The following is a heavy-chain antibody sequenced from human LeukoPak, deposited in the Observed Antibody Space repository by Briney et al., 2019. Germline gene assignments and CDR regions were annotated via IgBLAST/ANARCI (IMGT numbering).Heavy chain of an antibody. CDR1: GFTFSSYA. CDR3: TRDYTVFGVVIHAN. J-gene: IGHJ4*02. V-gene: IGHV3-49*04. D-gene: IGHD3-3*01. CDR2: IRGKAYGGTT. Sequence: GGSLRLSCAASGFTFSSYAMTWVRQAPGKGLEWVCFIRGKAYGGTTEYAASVKGRFTISRDDSKSIAYLQMNSLKTEDTAVYYCTRDYTVFGVVIHANWGQGTLVTVSS.